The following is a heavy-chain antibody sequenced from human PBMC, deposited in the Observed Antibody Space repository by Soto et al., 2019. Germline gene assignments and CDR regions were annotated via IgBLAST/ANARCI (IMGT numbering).Heavy chain of an antibody. CDR1: GLSFGTSGVG. Sequence: QITLKESGPTLVKPTQTLTLTCTASGLSFGTSGVGVGWIRQPPGKALEWLALIYWNDDHRYSPSLKSSLTITKDTSKNQVVLTITNVDPVDTATYYCASMTTVATAAFDIWGQGIMVTVPS. V-gene: IGHV2-5*01. J-gene: IGHJ3*02. D-gene: IGHD4-17*01. CDR3: ASMTTVATAAFDI. CDR2: IYWNDDH.